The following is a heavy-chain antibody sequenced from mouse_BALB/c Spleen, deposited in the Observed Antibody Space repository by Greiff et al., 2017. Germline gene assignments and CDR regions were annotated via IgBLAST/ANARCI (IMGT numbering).Heavy chain of an antibody. CDR2: IWGDGST. CDR1: GFSLTGYG. J-gene: IGHJ4*01. D-gene: IGHD1-1*01. V-gene: IGHV2-6-7*01. Sequence: QVQLKESGPGLVAPSQSLSITCTVSGFSLTGYGVNWVRQPPGKGLEWLGMIWGDGSTDYNSALKSRLSISKDNSKSQVFLKMNSLQTDDTARYYCAREPVRGAMDYWGQGTSVTVSS. CDR3: AREPVRGAMDY.